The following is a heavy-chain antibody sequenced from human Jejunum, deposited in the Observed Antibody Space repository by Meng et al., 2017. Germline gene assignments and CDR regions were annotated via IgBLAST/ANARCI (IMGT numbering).Heavy chain of an antibody. CDR2: IYYNGQT. D-gene: IGHD3-10*01. CDR1: GGSISGSGHH. Sequence: SETLSLTCTVSGGSISGSGHHWGWVRQSPGRGLEWIGTIYYNGQTYYNPSLKSRVTISVDTSKTHFSLRLTSVTAADTAVYYCTRNYYGSGSYYSSFDFWGQGSLVTVSS. CDR3: TRNYYGSGSYYSSFDF. V-gene: IGHV4-39*07. J-gene: IGHJ4*02.